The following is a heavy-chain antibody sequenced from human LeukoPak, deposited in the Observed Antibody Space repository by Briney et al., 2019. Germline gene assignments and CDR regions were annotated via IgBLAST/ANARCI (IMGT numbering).Heavy chain of an antibody. CDR2: IKSKTDGGTT. J-gene: IGHJ6*02. Sequence: PGGSLRLSCAASGFTFSNAWMSWVRQAPGKGLEWVGRIKSKTDGGTTDYAAPVKGRFTISRDDSKNTLYLQMNSLKTEDTAVYYCTTDFNGYGYTYYYYGMDVWGQGTTVTVSS. CDR3: TTDFNGYGYTYYYYGMDV. CDR1: GFTFSNAW. D-gene: IGHD5-18*01. V-gene: IGHV3-15*01.